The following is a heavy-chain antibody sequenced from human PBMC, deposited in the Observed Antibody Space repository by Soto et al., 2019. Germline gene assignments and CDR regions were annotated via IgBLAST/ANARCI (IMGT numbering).Heavy chain of an antibody. CDR3: ARVRLGYCSGGSCFLDY. CDR1: GYTFTSYA. CDR2: INAGNGNT. J-gene: IGHJ4*02. Sequence: GASVKVSCTASGYTFTSYAMHWVRQAPGQRLEWMGWINAGNGNTKYSQKFQGRVTITRDTSASTAYMELSSLRSEDTAVYYCARVRLGYCSGGSCFLDYWGQGTLVTVSS. V-gene: IGHV1-3*01. D-gene: IGHD2-15*01.